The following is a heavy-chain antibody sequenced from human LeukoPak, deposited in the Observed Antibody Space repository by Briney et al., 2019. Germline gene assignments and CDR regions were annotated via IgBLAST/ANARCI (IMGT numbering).Heavy chain of an antibody. CDR2: ISYDGSNK. CDR1: GFTFSSYA. V-gene: IGHV3-30*04. J-gene: IGHJ4*02. Sequence: GRSLRLSCAASGFTFSSYAMHWVRQAPGKGLEWVAVISYDGSNKYYADSVKGRFTISRDNSKNTLYLQMNSLRAEGTAVYYCARDSSDYVWGSYRYTHFDYWGQGTLVTVSS. CDR3: ARDSSDYVWGSYRYTHFDY. D-gene: IGHD3-16*02.